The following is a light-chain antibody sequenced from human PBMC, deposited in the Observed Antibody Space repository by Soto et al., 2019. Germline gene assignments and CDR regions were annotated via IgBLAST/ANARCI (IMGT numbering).Light chain of an antibody. CDR1: QSVTSNY. J-gene: IGKJ5*01. Sequence: EIVLTQSPGTLSLSPGERATLSRRVSQSVTSNYLAWYSQKPGQAPRLLIYGASSRVTGIPDRFSGSGSGTDFTLTISRLEPEDFAMYYCQQYDSSPITFGQGTRLEIK. CDR2: GAS. V-gene: IGKV3-20*01. CDR3: QQYDSSPIT.